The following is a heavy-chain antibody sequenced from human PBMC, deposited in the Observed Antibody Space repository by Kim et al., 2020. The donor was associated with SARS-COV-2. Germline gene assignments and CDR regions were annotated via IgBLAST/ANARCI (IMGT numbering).Heavy chain of an antibody. CDR3: AKAASGGLYYFDH. J-gene: IGHJ4*02. D-gene: IGHD6-19*01. CDR1: GFTFSSYT. CDR2: ISNAGAT. Sequence: GGSLRLSCAASGFTFSSYTMGWVRQAPGKGLEWVSAISNAGATSSADSVRGRLTLSRDTSKSTMYLQMNGLRAEDTAVYYCAKAASGGLYYFDHWGQGTL. V-gene: IGHV3-23*01.